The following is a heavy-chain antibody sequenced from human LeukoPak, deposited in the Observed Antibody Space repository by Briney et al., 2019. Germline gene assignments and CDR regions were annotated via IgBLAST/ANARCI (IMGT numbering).Heavy chain of an antibody. V-gene: IGHV4-59*08. D-gene: IGHD3-10*01. J-gene: IGHJ4*02. CDR1: GGSITGYY. CDR3: ARHGSSYSFDC. CDR2: ISYSGST. Sequence: SETLSLTCTVSGGSITGYYWSWIRQPPGRGLEWIDYISYSGSTNYNPSLKSRVTMSVDTSKNQFSLRLSSVTAADTAVYYCARHGSSYSFDCWGQGTLVTVSS.